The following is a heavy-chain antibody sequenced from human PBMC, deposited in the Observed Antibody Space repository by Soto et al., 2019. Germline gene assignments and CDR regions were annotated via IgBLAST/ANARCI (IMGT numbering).Heavy chain of an antibody. CDR1: AATLSSSA. V-gene: IGHV1-69*01. J-gene: IGHJ6*02. D-gene: IGHD1-7*01. Sequence: SVNRSWKGCAATLSSSAVSWVRQAPGEGIEWMGGIIPIFGTANYAQQFQGRVPITADESTSTAYMELSSLRSEDTAVYYCARGRLITGTKGGYQYQYGMDVSGPGTRV. CDR2: IIPIFGTA. CDR3: ARGRLITGTKGGYQYQYGMDV.